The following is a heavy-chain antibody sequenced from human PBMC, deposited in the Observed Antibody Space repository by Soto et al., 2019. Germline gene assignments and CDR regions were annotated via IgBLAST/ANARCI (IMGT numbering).Heavy chain of an antibody. V-gene: IGHV4-4*02. J-gene: IGHJ4*02. Sequence: QVQLQESGPGLVKPSGTLALTCAVSGDSIRSTNWWSWVRQPPGKGLEWIGEIHHSGSTTYNPSLKSRVIISVDKSKNQFSLMLSSVTAAATALYYCARGETQQQMAHLGQGTLVTVSS. CDR3: ARGETQQQMAH. CDR2: IHHSGST. D-gene: IGHD1-1*01. CDR1: GDSIRSTNW.